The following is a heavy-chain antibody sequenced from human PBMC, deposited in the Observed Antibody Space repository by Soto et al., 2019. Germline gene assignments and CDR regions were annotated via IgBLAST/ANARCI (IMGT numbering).Heavy chain of an antibody. D-gene: IGHD2-15*01. CDR2: ISYDGSNK. J-gene: IGHJ4*02. CDR1: GFTFSSYG. V-gene: IGHV3-30*18. CDR3: AKEALDLVVVVAATRVQHYFDY. Sequence: QVQLVESGGGVVQPGRSLRLSCAASGFTFSSYGMHWVRQAPGKGLEWVAVISYDGSNKYYADSVKGRFTISRDNSKNTLYLQMNSVRAEDTAVYYCAKEALDLVVVVAATRVQHYFDYWGQGTLVTVSS.